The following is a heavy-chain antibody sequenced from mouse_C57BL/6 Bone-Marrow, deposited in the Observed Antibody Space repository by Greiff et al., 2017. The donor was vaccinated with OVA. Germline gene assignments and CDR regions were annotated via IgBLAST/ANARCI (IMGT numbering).Heavy chain of an antibody. V-gene: IGHV1-82*01. J-gene: IGHJ1*03. D-gene: IGHD1-1*01. CDR2: IYPGDGDT. CDR1: GYAFSSSW. CDR3: ALFPTDV. Sequence: QVQLQQSGPELVKPGASVKISCKASGYAFSSSWMNWVKQRPGKGLEWIGRIYPGDGDTNYNGKFKGKATLTADKSSSTAYMQLSSLTSEDSAVYFCALFPTDVWGTGTTVTVSS.